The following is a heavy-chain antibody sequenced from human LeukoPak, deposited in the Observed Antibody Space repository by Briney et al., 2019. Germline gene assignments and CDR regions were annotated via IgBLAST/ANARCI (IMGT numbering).Heavy chain of an antibody. CDR3: AKDRGSSGWFAFDS. J-gene: IGHJ4*02. V-gene: IGHV3-23*01. CDR2: ISGSGGST. D-gene: IGHD6-19*01. CDR1: GFTFSSYA. Sequence: GGSLRLSCSASGFTFSSYAMSWVRQAPGKGLECVSSISGSGGSTSNADSVKGRFTISRDNSKNTLYLQMNSLRAEDTAVYYCAKDRGSSGWFAFDSWGQGTLVTVST.